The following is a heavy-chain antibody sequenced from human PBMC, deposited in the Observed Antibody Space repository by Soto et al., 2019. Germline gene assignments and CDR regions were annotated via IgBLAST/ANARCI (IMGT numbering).Heavy chain of an antibody. V-gene: IGHV4-59*01. Sequence: SETLSLTCTVSGGSISSYYWSWIRQPPGKGLEWIGYIYYSGSTNYNPSLKSRVTMSVDTSKNQFSLKLSSVTAADTAVYYCARDRAYYDFWSGPVGYYGMDVWGQGTTVTVSS. CDR3: ARDRAYYDFWSGPVGYYGMDV. J-gene: IGHJ6*02. D-gene: IGHD3-3*01. CDR1: GGSISSYY. CDR2: IYYSGST.